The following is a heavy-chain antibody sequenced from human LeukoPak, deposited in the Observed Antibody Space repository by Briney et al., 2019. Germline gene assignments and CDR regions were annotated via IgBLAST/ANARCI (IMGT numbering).Heavy chain of an antibody. Sequence: SETLSLTCTVSGGSISSSSYYWGWIRQPPGKGLEWIGEINHSGSTNYNPSLKSRVTISVDTSKNQFSLKLSSVTAADTAVYYCARGKDTAAGSVEYYYYGMDVWGQGTTVTVSS. CDR1: GGSISSSSYY. CDR2: INHSGST. D-gene: IGHD6-13*01. CDR3: ARGKDTAAGSVEYYYYGMDV. V-gene: IGHV4-39*07. J-gene: IGHJ6*02.